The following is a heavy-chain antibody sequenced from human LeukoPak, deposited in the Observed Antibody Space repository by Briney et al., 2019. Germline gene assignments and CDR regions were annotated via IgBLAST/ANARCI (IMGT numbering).Heavy chain of an antibody. Sequence: PSQTLSLTCTVSGGSISSGNYYWSWIRQPAGKGLEWIGSIYYSGSTYYNPSLKSRVTISVDTSKNQFSLKLSSVTAADTAVYYCASCSGGSCYRGEDYWGQGTLVTVSS. J-gene: IGHJ4*02. D-gene: IGHD2-15*01. CDR1: GGSISSGNYY. V-gene: IGHV4-39*07. CDR2: IYYSGST. CDR3: ASCSGGSCYRGEDY.